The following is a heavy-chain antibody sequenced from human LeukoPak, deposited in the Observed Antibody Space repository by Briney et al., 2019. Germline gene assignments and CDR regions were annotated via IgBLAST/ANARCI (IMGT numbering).Heavy chain of an antibody. J-gene: IGHJ4*02. Sequence: PSETLSLTCTVSGGSISSYYWSWIRQPPGEGLEWIGYIYYTGSTNYNPSLKSRVTMSADTSKNQFSLELSSVTAADTAVYYCARDFGGTYVAIYWGQGTLVTVSS. D-gene: IGHD3-3*01. CDR1: GGSISSYY. V-gene: IGHV4-59*12. CDR3: ARDFGGTYVAIY. CDR2: IYYTGST.